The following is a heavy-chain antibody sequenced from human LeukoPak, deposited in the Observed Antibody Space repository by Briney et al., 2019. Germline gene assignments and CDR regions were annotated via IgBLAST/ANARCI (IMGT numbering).Heavy chain of an antibody. D-gene: IGHD3-22*01. V-gene: IGHV1-2*02. CDR3: ARGRSPIRGYYDSSGYYPPDY. Sequence: ASVKVSCKASGYTFTGYYMHWVRQAPGQGLEWMGWINPNSGGTNYAQKFQGRVTMTRDTSISTAYMELSRLRSDDTAVYYCARGRSPIRGYYDSSGYYPPDYWGQGTLVTVSS. J-gene: IGHJ4*02. CDR2: INPNSGGT. CDR1: GYTFTGYY.